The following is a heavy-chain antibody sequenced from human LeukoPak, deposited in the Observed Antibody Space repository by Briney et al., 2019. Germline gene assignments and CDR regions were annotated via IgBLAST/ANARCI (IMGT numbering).Heavy chain of an antibody. Sequence: GGSLRLSCAASGFTFSSYAMSWVRQAPGKGLEWVSAISGSGGSTYYADSVKGRFTISRDNSKNTLYLQMSSLRAEDTAVYYCATRGIVVVPSAKRRAEYFQHWGQGTLVTVSS. CDR2: ISGSGGST. J-gene: IGHJ1*01. V-gene: IGHV3-23*01. D-gene: IGHD2-2*01. CDR3: ATRGIVVVPSAKRRAEYFQH. CDR1: GFTFSSYA.